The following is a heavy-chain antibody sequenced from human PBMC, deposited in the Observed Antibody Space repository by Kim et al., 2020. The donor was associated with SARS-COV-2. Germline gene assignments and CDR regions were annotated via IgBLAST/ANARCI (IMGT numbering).Heavy chain of an antibody. V-gene: IGHV3-48*03. CDR3: ARDSNYQDRSGWGYYYY. D-gene: IGHD3-22*01. CDR2: IKSAGGTV. CDR1: GFTFNKYN. J-gene: IGHJ6*01. Sequence: GGSLRLSCVASGFTFNKYNMNWVRQAPGKGLEWVSYIKSAGGTVQYADSVEGRFTITRDNARNSVYLQMSSLRAEDTAVYYCARDSNYQDRSGWGYYYY.